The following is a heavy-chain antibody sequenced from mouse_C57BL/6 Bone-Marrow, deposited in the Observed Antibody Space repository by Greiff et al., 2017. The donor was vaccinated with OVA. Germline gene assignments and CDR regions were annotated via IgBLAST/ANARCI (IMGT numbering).Heavy chain of an antibody. CDR3: TRCGGNYWLAY. CDR2: LYPGNSDT. Sequence: EVKLVESGAVLARPGASVKMSCKTSGYTFTSYWMHWVKQRPGQGLEWIGALYPGNSDTSYNQKFKGKAKLTADTSASTAYMELSSLRNEDSAVYYCTRCGGNYWLAYWGQGTLVTVTA. D-gene: IGHD1-1*02. J-gene: IGHJ3*01. CDR1: GYTFTSYW. V-gene: IGHV1-5*01.